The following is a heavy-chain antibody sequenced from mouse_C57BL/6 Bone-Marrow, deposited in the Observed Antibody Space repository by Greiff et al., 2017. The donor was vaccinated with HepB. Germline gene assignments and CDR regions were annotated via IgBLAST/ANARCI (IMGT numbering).Heavy chain of an antibody. V-gene: IGHV1-69*01. CDR2: IDPSDSYT. CDR3: ARGDGSSPYFDY. CDR1: GYTFTSYW. J-gene: IGHJ2*01. D-gene: IGHD1-1*01. Sequence: VQLQQPGAELVMPGASVKLSCKASGYTFTSYWMHWVKQRPGQGLEWIGEIDPSDSYTNYNQKFKGKSTLTVDKSSSTAYMQLCSLTSEDSAVYYCARGDGSSPYFDYWGQGTTLTVSS.